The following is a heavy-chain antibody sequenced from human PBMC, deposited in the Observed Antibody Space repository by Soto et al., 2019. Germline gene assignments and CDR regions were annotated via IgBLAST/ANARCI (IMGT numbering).Heavy chain of an antibody. CDR2: IFYSGST. Sequence: SETLSLTCAVYGGSFSGYYWNWIRQPPGKGLEWIGYIFYSGSTNYNPSLKSRVTISVDTSKNQFSLKLSSVTAADTAVYYCARRYSSSSDYWGQGTLVTVSS. D-gene: IGHD6-13*01. J-gene: IGHJ4*02. V-gene: IGHV4-59*08. CDR3: ARRYSSSSDY. CDR1: GGSFSGYY.